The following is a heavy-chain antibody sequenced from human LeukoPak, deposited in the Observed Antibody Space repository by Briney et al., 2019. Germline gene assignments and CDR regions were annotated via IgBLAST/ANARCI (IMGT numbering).Heavy chain of an antibody. CDR3: ARERGRLVIDYFDY. CDR1: GYXLTNYG. CDR2: IRTSNGDT. V-gene: IGHV1-18*01. Sequence: ASVKVSCKASGYXLTNYGICWLRLAPGQGFEWMGWIRTSNGDTNYAQKFQGRVTMTTDTASSTAYLELRSLTSDDTAVYYCARERGRLVIDYFDYWGQGTLVIVSS. J-gene: IGHJ4*02. D-gene: IGHD2-21*01.